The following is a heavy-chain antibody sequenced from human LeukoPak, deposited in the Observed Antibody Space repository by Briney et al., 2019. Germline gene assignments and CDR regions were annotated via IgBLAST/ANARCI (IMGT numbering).Heavy chain of an antibody. CDR2: ISSSGSSI. J-gene: IGHJ3*02. V-gene: IGHV3-48*03. D-gene: IGHD3-22*01. CDR1: GLTFSGYE. CDR3: ARDAHKFDSSGYYPDAFDI. Sequence: PGGSLRLSCAASGLTFSGYEMSWLRQAPGQGLEWVSYISSSGSSIYCADSVKGRFTISRDNAKKSLYLQMHSLRAEDTAVYYCARDAHKFDSSGYYPDAFDIWGQGTMVTVSS.